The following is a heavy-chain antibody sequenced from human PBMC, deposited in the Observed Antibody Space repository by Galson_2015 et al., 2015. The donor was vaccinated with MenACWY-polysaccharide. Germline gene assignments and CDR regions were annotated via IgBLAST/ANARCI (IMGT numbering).Heavy chain of an antibody. Sequence: SLRLSCAASGFTFSNYWMSWVRQSPGKGLEWVANIKQDGSDKNYVDSVKGRFTISRDNAKKSLYLQMNSLRDEDTAVYYCALYNWNDKGGALDIWGRGTMVTVSS. CDR3: ALYNWNDKGGALDI. D-gene: IGHD1-1*01. J-gene: IGHJ3*02. CDR1: GFTFSNYW. CDR2: IKQDGSDK. V-gene: IGHV3-7*01.